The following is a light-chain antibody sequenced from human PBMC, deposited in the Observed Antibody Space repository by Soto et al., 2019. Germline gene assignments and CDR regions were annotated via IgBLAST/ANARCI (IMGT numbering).Light chain of an antibody. CDR1: QSINTW. J-gene: IGKJ1*01. Sequence: DIQITQSPSTLSASVGDRVTITCRASQSINTWLAWYQQKPGIAPKLLIYQASSLKSGVPSRFSGSGSGTEFTLTISSLQPDDFATYYCQQYNSYRTFGQGTKVEIK. V-gene: IGKV1-5*03. CDR3: QQYNSYRT. CDR2: QAS.